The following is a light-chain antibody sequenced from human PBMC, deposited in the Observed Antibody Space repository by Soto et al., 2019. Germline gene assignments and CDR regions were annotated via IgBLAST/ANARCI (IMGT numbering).Light chain of an antibody. J-gene: IGKJ2*01. Sequence: DIQMTQSPSTLSASVGDRVTITCRASQSINTWLAWYQQKPGKAPKLLIYKASSLGSGVPSRFSGSGSGTDFTLTISSLQPDAFAIYYCQQYNSHTSYTFGQGTKLEIK. V-gene: IGKV1-5*03. CDR3: QQYNSHTSYT. CDR2: KAS. CDR1: QSINTW.